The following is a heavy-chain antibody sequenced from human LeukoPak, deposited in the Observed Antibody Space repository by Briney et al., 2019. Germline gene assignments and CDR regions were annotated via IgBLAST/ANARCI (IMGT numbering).Heavy chain of an antibody. CDR1: GFTFSDYY. V-gene: IGHV3-11*01. Sequence: GGSLRLSCAASGFTFSDYYMSWIRQAPGEGLEWVSYISSSGSTIYYADSVKGRFTISRDNAKNSLYLQMNSLRAEDTAVYYCASMCSGGSCYSGLDAFDIWGQGTMVTVSS. CDR2: ISSSGSTI. CDR3: ASMCSGGSCYSGLDAFDI. D-gene: IGHD2-15*01. J-gene: IGHJ3*02.